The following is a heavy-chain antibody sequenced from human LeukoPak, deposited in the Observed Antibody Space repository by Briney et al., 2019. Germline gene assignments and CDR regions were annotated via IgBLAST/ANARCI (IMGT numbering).Heavy chain of an antibody. CDR2: IRSCSSYI. CDR3: ARGDSGGMDY. D-gene: IGHD3-16*01. J-gene: IGHJ4*02. Sequence: GGSLRLSCSASGFTFSNYNMNWVRRAPGKGLEWVSSIRSCSSYIYYADSVKGRSPLPRDNPNNSLYLQMKSLITEHTTVYYCARGDSGGMDYWGQGTLVTVSS. CDR1: GFTFSNYN. V-gene: IGHV3-21*01.